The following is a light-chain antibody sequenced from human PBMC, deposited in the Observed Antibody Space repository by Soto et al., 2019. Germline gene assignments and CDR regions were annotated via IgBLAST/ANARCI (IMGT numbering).Light chain of an antibody. CDR3: QQVDSSPYP. V-gene: IGKV1-9*01. J-gene: IGKJ2*01. CDR1: QDISSY. Sequence: DIQLTQSPSLLAASVGDTVTISCRASQDISSYLAWYRQKPGKAPELLIHGASILQSGVPSRFSGSRSGTEFTLTIRSLQTADFATYYCQQVDSSPYPFGQGTKLDIK. CDR2: GAS.